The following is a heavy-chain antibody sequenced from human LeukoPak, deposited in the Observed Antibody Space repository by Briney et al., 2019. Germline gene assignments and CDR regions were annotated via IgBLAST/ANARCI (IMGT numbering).Heavy chain of an antibody. Sequence: ASVKVSCEASGYTFTSYAMHWVRQAPGQRLEWMGWINAGNGNTKYSQKFQGRVTITRDTSASTAYMELSSLRSEDTAVYYCARQRGYSYGRPDYWGQGTLVTVSS. CDR1: GYTFTSYA. V-gene: IGHV1-3*01. CDR3: ARQRGYSYGRPDY. CDR2: INAGNGNT. D-gene: IGHD5-18*01. J-gene: IGHJ4*02.